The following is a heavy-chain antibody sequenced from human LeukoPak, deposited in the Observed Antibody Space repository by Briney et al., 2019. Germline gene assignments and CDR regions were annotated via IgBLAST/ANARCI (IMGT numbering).Heavy chain of an antibody. Sequence: PGGSLRLSCAASGFTFSSYSMNWVRQAPGKGLEWVSSISSSSSYIYYADSVKGRFTISRDNAKNSLYLQMNSLRAEDTAVYYCAREVLIFYSTRPFYYYYGMDVWGQGTTVTVSS. V-gene: IGHV3-21*01. CDR2: ISSSSSYI. CDR1: GFTFSSYS. J-gene: IGHJ6*02. CDR3: AREVLIFYSTRPFYYYYGMDV. D-gene: IGHD4-4*01.